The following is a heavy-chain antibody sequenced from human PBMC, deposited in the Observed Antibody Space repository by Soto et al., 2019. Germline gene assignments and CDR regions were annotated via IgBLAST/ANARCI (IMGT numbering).Heavy chain of an antibody. CDR3: AREPPPRTYYYGSGPLGYSDH. Sequence: ASVKVSCKASGYTFTSYGISWVRQAPGQGLEWMGWISAYNGNTNYAQKLQGRVTMTTDTSTITAYMELRSLRSDDTAVYYCAREPPPRTYYYGSGPLGYSDHWGQGTLVTVSS. V-gene: IGHV1-18*01. CDR2: ISAYNGNT. D-gene: IGHD3-10*01. J-gene: IGHJ4*02. CDR1: GYTFTSYG.